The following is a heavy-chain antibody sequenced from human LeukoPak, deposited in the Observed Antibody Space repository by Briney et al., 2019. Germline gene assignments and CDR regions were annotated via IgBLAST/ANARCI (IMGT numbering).Heavy chain of an antibody. CDR2: IIPIFGTA. D-gene: IGHD6-6*01. Sequence: SVKVSCKASGGTFSSYTISWVRQAPGQGLEWMGGIIPIFGTANYAQKFQGRVTTTADESTSTAYMEPSSLRSEDTAVYYCARGRYSSSINSMDVWGQGTTVTVSS. CDR1: GGTFSSYT. CDR3: ARGRYSSSINSMDV. V-gene: IGHV1-69*13. J-gene: IGHJ6*02.